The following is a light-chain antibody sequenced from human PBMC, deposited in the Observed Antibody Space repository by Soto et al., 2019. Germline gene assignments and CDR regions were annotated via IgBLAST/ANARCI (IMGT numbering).Light chain of an antibody. CDR1: SSNIGSGYD. V-gene: IGLV1-40*01. Sequence: QSVLTQPPSVSGAPGQWVTISCTGSSSNIGSGYDVHWYQQLPGTAPKLLIYGNSNRPSGVPHRFSGSKSGTSTSLAISGLQGEDEADYSCQSYDRRLSYYVFGKGTKLTVL. CDR3: QSYDRRLSYYV. CDR2: GNS. J-gene: IGLJ1*01.